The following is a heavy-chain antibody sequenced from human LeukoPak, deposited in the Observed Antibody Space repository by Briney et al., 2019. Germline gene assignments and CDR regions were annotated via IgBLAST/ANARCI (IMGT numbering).Heavy chain of an antibody. CDR2: IVVGSGNT. V-gene: IGHV1-58*02. CDR1: GSTLTSSA. D-gene: IGHD6-19*01. CDR3: ARGHSSGWYREVQMGLH. Sequence: GTSVKVSCKASGSTLTSSAMQWVRQAGGHRLEWIGWIVVGSGNTNYAQKFQERVTITRDMSTSTAYMELSCLRSEDTAVYYCARGHSSGWYREVQMGLHWGQGTLVTVSS. J-gene: IGHJ4*02.